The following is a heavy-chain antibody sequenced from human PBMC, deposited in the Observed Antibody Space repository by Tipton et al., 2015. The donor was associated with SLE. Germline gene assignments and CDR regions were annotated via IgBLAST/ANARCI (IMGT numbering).Heavy chain of an antibody. J-gene: IGHJ3*02. CDR1: GGTFTGYH. D-gene: IGHD3-16*02. CDR2: ISHSGST. Sequence: TLSLTCSLYGGTFTGYHWSWIRQSPGKELELIGGISHSGSTNYNPSLKNRVTISLDTSKKGFSLELTSMTAADTAVYYCARRLRSESLYGALDIWGQGTMVTVSS. CDR3: ARRLRSESLYGALDI. V-gene: IGHV4-34*01.